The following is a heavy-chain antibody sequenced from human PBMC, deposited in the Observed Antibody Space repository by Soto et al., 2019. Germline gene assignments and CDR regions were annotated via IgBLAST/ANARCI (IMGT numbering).Heavy chain of an antibody. CDR3: ARQVPPSGWLYYFDY. Sequence: QLQLQDAGPGLVKPSETLSLTCTVSGGSISSSSYYWGWIRQPPGKGLEWIGSIYYSGSTYYNPSIKSRVTIAVDTSKNQCSLKLSSVTAADTAVYYCARQVPPSGWLYYFDYWGQGTLVTVSS. CDR2: IYYSGST. CDR1: GGSISSSSYY. V-gene: IGHV4-39*01. J-gene: IGHJ4*02. D-gene: IGHD6-19*01.